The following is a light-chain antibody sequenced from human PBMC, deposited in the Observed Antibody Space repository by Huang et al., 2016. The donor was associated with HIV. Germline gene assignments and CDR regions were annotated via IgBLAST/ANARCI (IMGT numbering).Light chain of an antibody. V-gene: IGKV1-9*01. CDR3: LQLNSYPGT. Sequence: IQLTQSPSSLAASVGDRVTIPCRASQDISSNLAWYQQKPGKAPKPLIYAASTLESGVPSRFSGGGSGTDFTLTINSLQPEDFATYYCLQLNSYPGTFGPGTNVDV. J-gene: IGKJ3*01. CDR2: AAS. CDR1: QDISSN.